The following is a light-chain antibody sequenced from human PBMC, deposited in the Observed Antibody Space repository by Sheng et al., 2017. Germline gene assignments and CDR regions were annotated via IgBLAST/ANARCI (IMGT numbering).Light chain of an antibody. CDR2: NTN. CDR1: SGSVSTNYY. Sequence: QTVVTQEPSFSVSPWRDSRPLTCGLTSGSVSTNYYPSWYQQTPGQAPRILIYNTNTRSSGVPDRFSGSIVGNEAALTITGAQADDESDYYCVLYVGGGISGVFGGGTKLTVL. J-gene: IGLJ3*02. CDR3: VLYVGGGISGV. V-gene: IGLV8-61*01.